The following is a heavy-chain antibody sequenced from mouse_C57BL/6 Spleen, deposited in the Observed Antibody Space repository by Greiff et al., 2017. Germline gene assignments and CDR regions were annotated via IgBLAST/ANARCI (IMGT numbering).Heavy chain of an antibody. CDR3: GRRDYGNYGDY. Sequence: QVQLQQSGAELVKPGASVKISCKASGYAFSSYWMNWVKQRPGKGLEWIGQIYPGDGDTNYNGKFKGKATLTADKSSSTAYMQLSSLTSGDSAVYFCGRRDYGNYGDYWGQGTTLTVSS. D-gene: IGHD2-1*01. V-gene: IGHV1-80*01. CDR1: GYAFSSYW. CDR2: IYPGDGDT. J-gene: IGHJ2*01.